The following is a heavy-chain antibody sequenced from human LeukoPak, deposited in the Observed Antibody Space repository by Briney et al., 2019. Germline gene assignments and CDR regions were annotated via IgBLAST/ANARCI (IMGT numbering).Heavy chain of an antibody. D-gene: IGHD2-8*01. V-gene: IGHV4-39*07. CDR1: GGSISSSGSY. J-gene: IGHJ4*02. Sequence: SETLSLTCTVSGGSISSSGSYWGWIRQPPGKGLEWIGSIYYSGNTYNPSLKSRVTISVDTSKNQFSLKLSSVTAADTAVYYCARGVSQDYWGQGTLVTVSS. CDR2: IYYSGNT. CDR3: ARGVSQDY.